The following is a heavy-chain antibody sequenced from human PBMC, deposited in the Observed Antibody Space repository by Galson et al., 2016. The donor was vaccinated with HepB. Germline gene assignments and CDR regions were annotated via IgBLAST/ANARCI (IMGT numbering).Heavy chain of an antibody. V-gene: IGHV4-39*01. D-gene: IGHD3-16*01. Sequence: ETLSLTCSVSGDSISSRAYHWGWIRQPPGKGLEWIGSIYYIGTTYYNPSLKSRVSISVDTSKSQFSLTLNSMTAADTAVYYCARQTYYDYVWGSYNSFDFWGQGTVSPSPQ. CDR1: GDSISSRAYH. J-gene: IGHJ4*02. CDR2: IYYIGTT. CDR3: ARQTYYDYVWGSYNSFDF.